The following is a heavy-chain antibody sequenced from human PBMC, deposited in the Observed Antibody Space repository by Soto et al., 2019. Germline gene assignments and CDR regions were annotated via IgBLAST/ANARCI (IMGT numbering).Heavy chain of an antibody. Sequence: LRLSCAASGFIFSTYGMHWVRQAPGKGLEWLSVISYDGNNKYYADSVKGRFTISRDNSKNTLWLQMDSLRTEDTAVYYCAKDLLLTTITTVGDWGQGTLVTVSS. CDR1: GFIFSTYG. CDR3: AKDLLLTTITTVGD. V-gene: IGHV3-30*18. D-gene: IGHD4-17*01. J-gene: IGHJ4*02. CDR2: ISYDGNNK.